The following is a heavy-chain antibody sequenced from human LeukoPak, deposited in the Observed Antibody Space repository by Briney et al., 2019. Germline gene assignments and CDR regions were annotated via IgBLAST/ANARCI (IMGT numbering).Heavy chain of an antibody. CDR3: ARERRVRGVINWFEP. V-gene: IGHV3-33*01. CDR2: IWYDGSNK. Sequence: GGSLRLSCAESGYTFSSYGMHWVRQAPGKGLEWVEVIWYDGSNKYYADSVKGRFTISRDNSKNTLYLQMNSLRAEDTAVYYCARERRVRGVINWFEPWGQATLVTVS. D-gene: IGHD3-10*01. CDR1: GYTFSSYG. J-gene: IGHJ5*02.